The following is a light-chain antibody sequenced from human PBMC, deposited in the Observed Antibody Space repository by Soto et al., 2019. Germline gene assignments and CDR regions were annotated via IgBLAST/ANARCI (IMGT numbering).Light chain of an antibody. Sequence: QLVLTQSPSASASLGASVKLTCTLSSGHSSYAIAWHQQQPEKGPRYLMKLNSDGSHSKGDGIPDRFSGSSSGAERYLTISSLQSEDEADYYCQTWGTGIQVFGTGTKLIVL. CDR2: LNSDGSH. CDR3: QTWGTGIQV. CDR1: SGHSSYA. J-gene: IGLJ1*01. V-gene: IGLV4-69*01.